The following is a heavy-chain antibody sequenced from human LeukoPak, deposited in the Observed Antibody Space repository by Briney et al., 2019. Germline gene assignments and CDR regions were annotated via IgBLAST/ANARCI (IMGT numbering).Heavy chain of an antibody. Sequence: GGALRLSCAASGFTFSSYSMNWVRQAPGKGLEWVSYISCSSSTKYYADFVKRRFTISRDNEKNSMYLQMNSLRDEDTAVYYCAGCLGYSNYDWFDPWGQGTLVTVSS. V-gene: IGHV3-48*02. CDR1: GFTFSSYS. J-gene: IGHJ5*02. D-gene: IGHD4-11*01. CDR3: AGCLGYSNYDWFDP. CDR2: ISCSSSTK.